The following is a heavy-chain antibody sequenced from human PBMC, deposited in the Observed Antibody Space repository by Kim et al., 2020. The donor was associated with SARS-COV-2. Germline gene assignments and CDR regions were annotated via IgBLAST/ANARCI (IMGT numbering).Heavy chain of an antibody. D-gene: IGHD6-19*01. CDR2: ISGSGDAT. V-gene: IGHV3-23*01. CDR3: AKMFDPPHSFGWYLGAFDY. J-gene: IGHJ4*02. Sequence: GGSLRLSCAASGLTFRSYAMSWVRQTPGKRLEWVSSISGSGDATFYADSVKGRFTISRDNSKNTFYLQMNSLRAEDSAVYYCAKMFDPPHSFGWYLGAFDYWGQGTLVTVSS. CDR1: GLTFRSYA.